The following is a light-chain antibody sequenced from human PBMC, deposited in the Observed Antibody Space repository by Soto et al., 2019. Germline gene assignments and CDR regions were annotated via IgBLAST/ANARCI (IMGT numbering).Light chain of an antibody. V-gene: IGLV1-44*01. CDR3: AAWDDSLNGVV. CDR1: SSNIGSNT. Sequence: QAVVTQPTSASGTPGQRVTISCSGSSSNIGSNTVNWYQQLPGTAPKLLIYSNNQRPSGVPDRFSGSKSGTSASLVISGLQSEDEADYYCAAWDDSLNGVVFGGRTKLTVL. CDR2: SNN. J-gene: IGLJ2*01.